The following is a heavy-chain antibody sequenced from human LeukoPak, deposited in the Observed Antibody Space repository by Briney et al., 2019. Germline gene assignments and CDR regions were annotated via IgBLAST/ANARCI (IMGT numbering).Heavy chain of an antibody. CDR3: AKDVTWSGYLIDC. D-gene: IGHD3-3*01. V-gene: IGHV3-23*01. CDR2: ISGSGTST. CDR1: GFTFSSYA. Sequence: GALRLSCAASGFTFSSYAMSWVRQAPGKGLEWVSAISGSGTSTYYADSVKGRFTISRDNSKNTLYLQMNSLRAEDTAVYYCAKDVTWSGYLIDCWGQGTLVTVSS. J-gene: IGHJ4*02.